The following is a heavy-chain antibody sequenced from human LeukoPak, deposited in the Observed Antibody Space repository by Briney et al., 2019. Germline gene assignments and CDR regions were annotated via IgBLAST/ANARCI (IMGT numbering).Heavy chain of an antibody. CDR1: GGSFSGYY. D-gene: IGHD2-15*01. Sequence: SETLSLTCAVYGGSFSGYYWSWIRQPPGKGLEWIGEINHSGSTNYNPSLKSRVTISVDTSKNQFSLKLSSVTAADTAVYYCARDKRRVVSGSAFDIWGQGTMVTVSS. V-gene: IGHV4-34*01. CDR2: INHSGST. J-gene: IGHJ3*02. CDR3: ARDKRRVVSGSAFDI.